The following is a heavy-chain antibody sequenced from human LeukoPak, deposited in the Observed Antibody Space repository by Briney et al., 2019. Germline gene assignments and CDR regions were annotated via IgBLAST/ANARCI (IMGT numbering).Heavy chain of an antibody. Sequence: SETLSLTCTVSGGSISSYYWSWIRQPAGKGLEWIGRIYTSGSTNYNPSLKSRVTMSVDTSKNQFSLKLSSVTAADTAVYYCARDSSSWYGGYYYMDVWGKGTTVTVSS. D-gene: IGHD6-13*01. CDR3: ARDSSSWYGGYYYMDV. CDR2: IYTSGST. V-gene: IGHV4-4*07. J-gene: IGHJ6*03. CDR1: GGSISSYY.